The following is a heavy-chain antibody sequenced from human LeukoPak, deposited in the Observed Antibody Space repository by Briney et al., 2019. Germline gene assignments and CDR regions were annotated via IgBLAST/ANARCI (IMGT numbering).Heavy chain of an antibody. CDR2: IYYSGST. CDR3: VRATNYDFWSGYVHFDY. V-gene: IGHV4-59*01. CDR1: GGSISSNY. D-gene: IGHD3-3*01. J-gene: IGHJ4*02. Sequence: SETLSLTCNVSGGSISSNYWSWIRQPPGKGLEWIGYIYYSGSTSYNPSLKSRVTISVDTSKNQFSLKLSSVTAADTAVYYCVRATNYDFWSGYVHFDYWGQGTLVTVSS.